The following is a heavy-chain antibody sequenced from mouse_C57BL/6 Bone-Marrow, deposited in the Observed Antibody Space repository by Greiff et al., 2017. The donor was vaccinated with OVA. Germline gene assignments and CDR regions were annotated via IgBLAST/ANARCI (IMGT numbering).Heavy chain of an antibody. D-gene: IGHD1-1*01. CDR2: ISYSGST. J-gene: IGHJ4*01. CDR3: ARSGFTTVVENYAMDY. V-gene: IGHV3-1*01. Sequence: EVQVVESGPGMVKPSQSLSLTCTVTGYSITSGYDWHWIRHFPGNKLEWMGYISYSGSTNYNPSIKSRISITHDTSKNHFFLKLNSVTTDDTATYYCARSGFTTVVENYAMDYWGQGTSVTVSS. CDR1: GYSITSGYD.